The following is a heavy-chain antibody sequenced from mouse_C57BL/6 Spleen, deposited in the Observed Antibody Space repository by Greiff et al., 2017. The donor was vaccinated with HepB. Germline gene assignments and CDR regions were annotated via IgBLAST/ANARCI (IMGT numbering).Heavy chain of an antibody. CDR1: GYTFTSYW. Sequence: QVQLQQPGAELVKPGASVKLSCKASGYTFTSYWMQWVKQRPGQGLEWIGEIDPSDSYTNYNQKFKGKATLTVDTSSSTAYMQLSSLTSEDSAVYYCARLDYWGQGTLVTVSA. J-gene: IGHJ3*01. CDR2: IDPSDSYT. CDR3: ARLDY. V-gene: IGHV1-50*01.